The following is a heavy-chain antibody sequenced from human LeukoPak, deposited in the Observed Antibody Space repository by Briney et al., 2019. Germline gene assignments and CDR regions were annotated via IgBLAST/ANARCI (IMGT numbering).Heavy chain of an antibody. CDR2: INPSGGST. CDR1: GYTFTSYY. Sequence: ASVKVSCKASGYTFTSYYMHWVRQPPGKGLEWMGIINPSGGSTSYAQKFQGRVTMTRDTSTSTVYMELSSLRSEDTAVYYCAVLERNIVATITFDYWGQGTLVTVSS. V-gene: IGHV1-46*03. D-gene: IGHD5-12*01. J-gene: IGHJ4*02. CDR3: AVLERNIVATITFDY.